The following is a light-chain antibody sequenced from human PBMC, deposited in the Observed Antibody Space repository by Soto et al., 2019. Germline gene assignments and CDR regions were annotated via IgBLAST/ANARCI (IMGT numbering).Light chain of an antibody. V-gene: IGKV1-12*02. CDR2: AAS. J-gene: IGKJ1*01. CDR1: QGISSW. CDR3: QQANSFPWT. Sequence: DIQMTQSPSSVSASVGDRVTITCRACQGISSWLAWYQHKPGKAPKLLIYAASSLQRGVPSMVSGSRSGTDCTLTIIRLQPEDFATYYCQQANSFPWTFGQGTKVEIK.